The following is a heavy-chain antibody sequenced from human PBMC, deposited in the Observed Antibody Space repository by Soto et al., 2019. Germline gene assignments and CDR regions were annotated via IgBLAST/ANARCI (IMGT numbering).Heavy chain of an antibody. CDR3: AKDQVEEQLAYLLVY. J-gene: IGHJ4*02. V-gene: IGHV3-23*01. Sequence: GGSLRLSCAASGFTFSSYAMSWVRQAPGKGLEWVSAISGSGGSTYYADSVKGRFTISRDNSKNTLYLQMNSLRAEDTAVYYCAKDQVEEQLAYLLVYWGQGTLVTVSS. CDR2: ISGSGGST. D-gene: IGHD6-6*01. CDR1: GFTFSSYA.